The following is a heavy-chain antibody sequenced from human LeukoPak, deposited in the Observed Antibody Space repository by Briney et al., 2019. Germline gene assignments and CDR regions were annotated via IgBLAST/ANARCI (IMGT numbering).Heavy chain of an antibody. CDR2: INPSGGST. CDR1: GYTFTSYY. J-gene: IGHJ3*01. V-gene: IGHV1-46*03. CDR3: ARDPGYDILTGYYDL. D-gene: IGHD3-9*01. Sequence: ASVKVSCKASGYTFTSYYMHWVRHAPGQGLELMGIINPSGGSTSYAQKFQGRVTMTRDTSTSTVYMELSSLRSEDTAVYYCARDPGYDILTGYYDLWGQGTMVTVSS.